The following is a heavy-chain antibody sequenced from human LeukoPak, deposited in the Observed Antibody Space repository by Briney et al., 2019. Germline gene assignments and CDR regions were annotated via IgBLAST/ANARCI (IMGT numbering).Heavy chain of an antibody. J-gene: IGHJ4*02. D-gene: IGHD1-26*01. CDR3: ARDLSATARAYDY. CDR1: GFILSDYN. CDR2: IAISGTYI. V-gene: IGHV3-21*01. Sequence: GGSLRLSCAASGFILSDYNMNWVRQAPGKGLEWVSFIAISGTYITYADSVKGRFTISRDNAKNSLYLQMNSLRAEDTAVYYCARDLSATARAYDYWGQGTLATVSS.